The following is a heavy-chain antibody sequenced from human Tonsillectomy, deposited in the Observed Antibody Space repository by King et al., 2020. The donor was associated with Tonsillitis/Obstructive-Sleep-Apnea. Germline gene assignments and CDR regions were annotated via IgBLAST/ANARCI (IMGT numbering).Heavy chain of an antibody. J-gene: IGHJ4*02. CDR2: IWYDGSNK. Sequence: VQLVESGGGVVQPGRSLRLSCAASGFTFSSYRMHWVRQAPGKGLEWVAIIWYDGSNKYYADSVKGRFTISRDNSKNTLYLQMNSVRADDTAVYYCATGDYVDYTIPLAQDGGQGCLVSVSS. CDR3: ATGDYVDYTIPLAQD. D-gene: IGHD4-17*01. CDR1: GFTFSSYR. V-gene: IGHV3-33*01.